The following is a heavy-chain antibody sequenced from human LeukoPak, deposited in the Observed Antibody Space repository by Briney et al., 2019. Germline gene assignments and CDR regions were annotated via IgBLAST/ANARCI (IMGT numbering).Heavy chain of an antibody. CDR2: ISSDGSKN. CDR1: GFTFTNYA. CDR3: VKGLVQTTMSYSVDY. J-gene: IGHJ4*02. D-gene: IGHD1-1*01. Sequence: GGSLRLSCAASGFTFTNYAMHWVRQTPGKGLEWVALISSDGSKNIYADPVKGRFTVSRDNSKNTLYLLMNSLRAEDTAVYYCVKGLVQTTMSYSVDYWGQGALVTVSS. V-gene: IGHV3-30*18.